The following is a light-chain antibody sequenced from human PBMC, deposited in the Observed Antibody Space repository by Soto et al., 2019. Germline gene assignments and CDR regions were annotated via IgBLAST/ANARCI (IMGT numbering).Light chain of an antibody. CDR2: EGT. CDR3: SSYTSSSTPV. V-gene: IGLV2-14*02. J-gene: IGLJ2*01. Sequence: QSALTQPASVSGSPGQSITISCTGTSSDVGTYNLVSWYQHHPGKAPKVMVYEGTKRPSGVSNRFSGSKSGNTASLTISGLQAEDEADYYCSSYTSSSTPVFGGGTKLTVL. CDR1: SSDVGTYNL.